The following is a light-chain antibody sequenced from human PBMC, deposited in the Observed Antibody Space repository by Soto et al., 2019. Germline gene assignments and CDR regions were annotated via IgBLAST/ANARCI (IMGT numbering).Light chain of an antibody. CDR3: MQGTHWPWT. CDR2: KVS. V-gene: IGKV2-30*02. CDR1: QSLVHSDGNTY. Sequence: DVVMTQSPLSLPVTLGQPASISCRSSQSLVHSDGNTYLNWFQQRPGQSPRRLIYKVSNRDSGVPDRFSGSGSGTDFTLKISRGEAEDVGVYYCMQGTHWPWTFGQGTRVEIK. J-gene: IGKJ1*01.